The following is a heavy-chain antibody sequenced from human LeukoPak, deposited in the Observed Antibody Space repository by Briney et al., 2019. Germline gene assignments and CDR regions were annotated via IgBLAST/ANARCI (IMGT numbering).Heavy chain of an antibody. V-gene: IGHV3-7*01. CDR1: GFTFSSYW. Sequence: GGSLRLSCAASGFTFSSYWMSWVHQAPGKGLEWVANIKQDGSEKYYVDSVKGRFTISRDNAKNSLYLQMNSLRAEDTAVYYCARDLAAAQYYYYYGMDVWGQGTTVTVSS. CDR3: ARDLAAAQYYYYYGMDV. J-gene: IGHJ6*02. D-gene: IGHD6-25*01. CDR2: IKQDGSEK.